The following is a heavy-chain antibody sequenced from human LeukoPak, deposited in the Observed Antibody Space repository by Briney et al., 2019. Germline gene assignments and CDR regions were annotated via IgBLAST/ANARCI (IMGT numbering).Heavy chain of an antibody. D-gene: IGHD1-7*01. CDR3: ARGGNYGSFDY. V-gene: IGHV3-7*01. J-gene: IGHJ4*02. CDR2: IKEDGTQK. Sequence: GGSLRLSCAASGFTFNKSWMSWVRQAPGKGPEWVANIKEDGTQKYYVDSVKGRFTISRDNTKNSLHLQMNSLRAEDTAVYYCARGGNYGSFDYWGQGTLVIVSS. CDR1: GFTFNKSW.